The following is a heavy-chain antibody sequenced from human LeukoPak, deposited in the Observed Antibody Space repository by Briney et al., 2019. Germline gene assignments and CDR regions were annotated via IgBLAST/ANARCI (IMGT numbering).Heavy chain of an antibody. Sequence: SETLSLTCTVSGGSIDSGSYYWGWIRQPPGKGLEWIGSIYYSGSTYYNPSLKSRVTISVDTSKNQFSLKLSSVTAADTAVYYCVDYRSGSYGLDYWGQGILVTVSS. V-gene: IGHV4-39*07. CDR1: GGSIDSGSYY. CDR2: IYYSGST. D-gene: IGHD3-10*01. CDR3: VDYRSGSYGLDY. J-gene: IGHJ4*02.